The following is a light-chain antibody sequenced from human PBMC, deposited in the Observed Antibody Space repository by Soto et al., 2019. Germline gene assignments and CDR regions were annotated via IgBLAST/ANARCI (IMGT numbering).Light chain of an antibody. V-gene: IGKV4-1*01. J-gene: IGKJ2*01. CDR2: WPS. Sequence: DIVMTQSPDSLAVSLGERVTINCKSSQRGLYSSNNKNHLAWYQQNPGQPPKLIIYWPSTRESGVPYRFSGSGSGTDFTLTISSLQAEDVAVYYCQQYYSTLYTFGQATKLEIK. CDR1: QRGLYSSNNKNH. CDR3: QQYYSTLYT.